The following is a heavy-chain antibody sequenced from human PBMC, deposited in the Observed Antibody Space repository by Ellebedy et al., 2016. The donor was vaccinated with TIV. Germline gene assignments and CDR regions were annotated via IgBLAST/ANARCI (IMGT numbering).Heavy chain of an antibody. CDR1: GYTFTSYA. Sequence: AASVKVSCKASGYTFTSYAMHWVRQAPGQRLEWMGWINAGNGNTKYSQKFQGRVTITRDTSASTAYMELSSLRSEDTAVYYCAREWMWNYVGYFDYWGQGTLVTVSS. CDR3: AREWMWNYVGYFDY. J-gene: IGHJ4*02. V-gene: IGHV1-3*01. D-gene: IGHD1-7*01. CDR2: INAGNGNT.